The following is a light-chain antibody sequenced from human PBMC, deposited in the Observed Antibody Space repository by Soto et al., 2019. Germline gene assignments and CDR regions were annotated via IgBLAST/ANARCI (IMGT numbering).Light chain of an antibody. CDR3: ASWDDSLSGSYV. CDR2: RNV. Sequence: SVLTQPPSASGTPGQRVTISCSGSSSKIGSNYVYWYQQLPGTAPKLLMYRNVKRPSGVPDRFSGSKSGTSASLAISGLRSEDEADYYCASWDDSLSGSYVFGTGTKVTVL. V-gene: IGLV1-47*01. J-gene: IGLJ1*01. CDR1: SSKIGSNY.